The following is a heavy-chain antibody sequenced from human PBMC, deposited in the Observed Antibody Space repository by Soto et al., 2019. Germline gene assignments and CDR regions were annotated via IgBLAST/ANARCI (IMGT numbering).Heavy chain of an antibody. CDR3: AKDFTRFWSVFSYYFDY. J-gene: IGHJ4*02. D-gene: IGHD3-3*01. V-gene: IGHV3-30*18. CDR1: GFTFSSYG. Sequence: QVQLVESGGGVVQPGRSLRLSCAASGFTFSSYGMHWVRQAPGKGLEWVAVISYDGSNKYYADSVKGRFTISRDNSKNPLYLKMNSLRVGDTVVYYCAKDFTRFWSVFSYYFDYGGQGTLVTAPS. CDR2: ISYDGSNK.